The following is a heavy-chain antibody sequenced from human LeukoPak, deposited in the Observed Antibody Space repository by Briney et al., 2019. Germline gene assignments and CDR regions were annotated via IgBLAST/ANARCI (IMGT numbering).Heavy chain of an antibody. J-gene: IGHJ4*02. Sequence: PGGSLRLSCTASGFTFSSYSMTWVRQAPGKGLEWVANIKQDGSEKYYVDSVKGRFTISRDNAKNSLFLQMNSLRPEDTAVYYCARDRSGPNKGGQGTLVTVSS. CDR2: IKQDGSEK. V-gene: IGHV3-7*05. D-gene: IGHD1/OR15-1a*01. CDR3: ARDRSGPNK. CDR1: GFTFSSYS.